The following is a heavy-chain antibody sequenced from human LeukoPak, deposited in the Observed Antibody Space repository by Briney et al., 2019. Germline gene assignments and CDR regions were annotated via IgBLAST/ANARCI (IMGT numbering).Heavy chain of an antibody. J-gene: IGHJ4*02. CDR3: ARGDGYNSPTYFDS. V-gene: IGHV4-30-4*08. CDR2: IYYSGST. Sequence: SETLSLTCTVSGGSISSGGYYWSWIRQHPGKGLEWIGYIYYSGSTYYNPSLKSRVTISVDTSNNQISLNLISVTAADTAVYYCARGDGYNSPTYFDSWGQGTLVTVSS. CDR1: GGSISSGGYY. D-gene: IGHD5-24*01.